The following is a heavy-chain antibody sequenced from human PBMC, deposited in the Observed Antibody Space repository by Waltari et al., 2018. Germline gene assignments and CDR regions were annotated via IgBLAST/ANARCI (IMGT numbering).Heavy chain of an antibody. D-gene: IGHD4-17*01. J-gene: IGHJ6*02. CDR3: ARAKMDGDYYYYYYGMDV. CDR2: ISSSSSYI. V-gene: IGHV3-21*01. Sequence: EVQLVESGGGLVKPGGSLRLSCAASGFTFSSYSMNWVRQAPGKGLEWVSSISSSSSYIYYADSVKGRFTISRDNAKNSLYLQMNSLRAEDTAVYYCARAKMDGDYYYYYYGMDVWGQGTTVTVSS. CDR1: GFTFSSYS.